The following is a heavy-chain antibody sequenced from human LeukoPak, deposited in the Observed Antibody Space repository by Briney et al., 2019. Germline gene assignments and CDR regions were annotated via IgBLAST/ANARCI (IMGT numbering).Heavy chain of an antibody. CDR1: GFTFSSYG. Sequence: PGRSPRLSCAASGFTFSSYGMHWVRQAPGKGLEWVAVIWYDGSNKYYADSVKGRFTISRDNSKNTLYLQMNSLRAEDTAVYYCARDEESRGILTGYYLPFDYWGQGTLVTVSS. V-gene: IGHV3-33*01. CDR3: ARDEESRGILTGYYLPFDY. D-gene: IGHD3-9*01. J-gene: IGHJ4*02. CDR2: IWYDGSNK.